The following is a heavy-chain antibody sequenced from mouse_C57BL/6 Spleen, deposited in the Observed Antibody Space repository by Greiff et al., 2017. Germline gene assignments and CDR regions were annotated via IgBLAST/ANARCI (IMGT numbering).Heavy chain of an antibody. CDR2: INPSSGYT. V-gene: IGHV1-4*01. CDR3: ASVLDSSGPFAY. D-gene: IGHD3-2*02. Sequence: QVQLQQSGAELARPGASVKMSCKASGYTFTSYTMHWVKQRPGQGLEWIGYINPSSGYTKYNQKFKDKATLTADKSSSTAYMQLSSLTSEDSAVYYFASVLDSSGPFAYWGQGTLVTVSA. J-gene: IGHJ3*01. CDR1: GYTFTSYT.